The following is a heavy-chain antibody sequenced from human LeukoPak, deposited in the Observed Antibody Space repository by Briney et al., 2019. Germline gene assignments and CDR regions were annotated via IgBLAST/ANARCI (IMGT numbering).Heavy chain of an antibody. V-gene: IGHV4-59*01. D-gene: IGHD6-13*01. J-gene: IGHJ5*02. CDR1: GGSISSYY. CDR3: ARGWDSSSWYWFDP. Sequence: SETLSLTCTVSGGSISSYYWSWIRQPPGKGLEWIGYIYYSGGTNYNPSLKSRVTISVDTSKNQFSLKLSSVTAADTAVYYCARGWDSSSWYWFDPWGQGTLVTVSS. CDR2: IYYSGGT.